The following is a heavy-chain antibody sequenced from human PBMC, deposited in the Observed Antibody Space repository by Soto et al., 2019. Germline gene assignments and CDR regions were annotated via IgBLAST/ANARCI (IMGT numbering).Heavy chain of an antibody. CDR3: ARVLKGPDY. CDR1: GDSITSGSGY. Sequence: QVQLQESGPGLVKPSQTLSLTCTVSGDSITSGSGYWSWVRQHPGRGLEWLGYIFHSGRTYYSPSLGSRLTLSIETSNNQLSLNLRSVTAADTAVYYCARVLKGPDYWGQGTQVTVSS. CDR2: IFHSGRT. D-gene: IGHD2-15*01. J-gene: IGHJ4*02. V-gene: IGHV4-31*03.